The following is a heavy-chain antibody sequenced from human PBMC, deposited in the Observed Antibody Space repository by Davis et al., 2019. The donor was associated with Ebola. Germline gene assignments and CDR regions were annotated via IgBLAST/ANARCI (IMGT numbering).Heavy chain of an antibody. D-gene: IGHD6-6*01. J-gene: IGHJ4*02. V-gene: IGHV4-38-2*02. CDR3: ARGSDSAKSRN. CDR1: GYSISSGYY. Sequence: SETLSLTCTVSGYSISSGYYWGWIRQPPGKGLEWIGSIYHSGSTYYNPSLKSRVTISLDTSKDQFSLSLTSVTAADTAVYYCARGSDSAKSRNWGQGTLVTVSS. CDR2: IYHSGST.